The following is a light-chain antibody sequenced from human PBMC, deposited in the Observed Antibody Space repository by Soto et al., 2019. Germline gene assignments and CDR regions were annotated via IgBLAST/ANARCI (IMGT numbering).Light chain of an antibody. CDR1: SSDVGSYNL. CDR2: EDS. Sequence: QSALTQPASVSGSPGQSITISCTGTSSDVGSYNLVSWYQHHPGKAPKLMIYEDSKRPSGVSNRFSGSKSGNTASLTISGLQAEDEADYYCCSYAGSSTLVFGGGTKLTVL. CDR3: CSYAGSSTLV. V-gene: IGLV2-23*01. J-gene: IGLJ2*01.